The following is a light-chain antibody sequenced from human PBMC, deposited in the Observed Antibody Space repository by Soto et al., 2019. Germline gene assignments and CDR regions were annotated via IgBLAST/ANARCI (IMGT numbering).Light chain of an antibody. V-gene: IGKV1-5*03. CDR3: QQYSTSPT. CDR1: HDIGTL. CDR2: EAS. Sequence: DIQMTQSPSTLSAFVGDRVTITCRASHDIGTLLAWYQRKPGKAPNLLIYEASSLQSGVPSRFSGSGSGTELTLTISSLQPDDFATYYCQQYSTSPTFGQGTEVDI. J-gene: IGKJ1*01.